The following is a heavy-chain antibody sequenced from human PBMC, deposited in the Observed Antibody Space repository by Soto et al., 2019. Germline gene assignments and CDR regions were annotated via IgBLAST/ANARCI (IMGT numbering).Heavy chain of an antibody. CDR2: IWYDGSNK. V-gene: IGHV3-33*01. D-gene: IGHD2-8*01. Sequence: GGSLRLSCAASGFTFSSYGMHWVRQVPGKGLEWVAVIWYDGSNKYYADSVKGRFTISRDNSKNTLYLQMNSLRAEDTAVYYCARDLESYGFDPWGRGTLVTVSS. CDR1: GFTFSSYG. CDR3: ARDLESYGFDP. J-gene: IGHJ5*02.